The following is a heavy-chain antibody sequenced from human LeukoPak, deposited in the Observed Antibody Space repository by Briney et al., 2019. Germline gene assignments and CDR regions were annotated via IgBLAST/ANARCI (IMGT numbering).Heavy chain of an antibody. Sequence: SETLSLTCAVYGGSFSGYYWSWIRQPPGKGLEWIGEINHSGSTNYNPSLKSRVTISVDTSKNQFSLKLSSVTAADTAVYYCARGLAKKLYWNYVWVYYGMDVWGQGTTVTVSS. D-gene: IGHD1-7*01. CDR3: ARGLAKKLYWNYVWVYYGMDV. V-gene: IGHV4-34*01. CDR1: GGSFSGYY. J-gene: IGHJ6*02. CDR2: INHSGST.